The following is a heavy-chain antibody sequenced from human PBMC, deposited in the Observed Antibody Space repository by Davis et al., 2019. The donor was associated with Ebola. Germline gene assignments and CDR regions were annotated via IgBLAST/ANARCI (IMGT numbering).Heavy chain of an antibody. CDR2: ISGSGGST. V-gene: IGHV3-23*01. Sequence: PGGSLRLSCTDSVITFSSYAMTWVRQAPGKGLEWVSAISGSGGSTYYADSVKGRFTISRDNSKKTLYLQMNSLRAEGTAVYYCARGSLTSGGVIVSWGQGTLVTVSS. CDR1: VITFSSYA. CDR3: ARGSLTSGGVIVS. J-gene: IGHJ4*02. D-gene: IGHD3-16*02.